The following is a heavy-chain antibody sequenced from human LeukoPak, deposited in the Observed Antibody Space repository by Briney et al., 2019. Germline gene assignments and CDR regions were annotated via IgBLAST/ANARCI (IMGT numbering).Heavy chain of an antibody. V-gene: IGHV4-4*02. J-gene: IGHJ4*02. CDR3: ARVPISTTARGYFDY. CDR1: GGSISSTNW. CDR2: VHLDGRT. D-gene: IGHD4-17*01. Sequence: PSGTLSLICGVSGGSISSTNWWPWVRQPPGKGLEWIGEVHLDGRTNYNPSLESRLTMSVDLSENHISLKLTSVTAADTAVYYCARVPISTTARGYFDYWGQGTLVTVSS.